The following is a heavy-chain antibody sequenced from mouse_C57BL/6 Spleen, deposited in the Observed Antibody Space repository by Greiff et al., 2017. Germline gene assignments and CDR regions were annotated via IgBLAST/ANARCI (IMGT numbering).Heavy chain of an antibody. CDR3: ANLYYGSSPFAY. J-gene: IGHJ3*01. Sequence: EVQLQQSGPELVKPGASVKISCKASGYTFTDYYMNWVKQSHGKSLEWIGDINPNNGGTSYNQKFKGKATLTVDKSSSTAYMELRSLTSEDSAVYYCANLYYGSSPFAYWGQGTLVTVSA. CDR2: INPNNGGT. D-gene: IGHD1-1*01. CDR1: GYTFTDYY. V-gene: IGHV1-26*01.